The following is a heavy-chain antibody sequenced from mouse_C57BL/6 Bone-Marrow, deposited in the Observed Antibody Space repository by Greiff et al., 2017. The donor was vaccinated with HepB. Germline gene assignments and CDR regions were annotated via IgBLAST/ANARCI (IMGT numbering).Heavy chain of an antibody. Sequence: QVQLQQPGAELVKPRASVKLSCKASGYTFTSYWMHWVKQRPGQGLEWIGMIHPNSGSTNYNEKFKSKATLTVDKSSSTAYMQLSSLTSEDSAVYYCARGRGSPHFDVWGTGTTVTVSS. V-gene: IGHV1-64*01. J-gene: IGHJ1*03. CDR3: ARGRGSPHFDV. CDR1: GYTFTSYW. CDR2: IHPNSGST.